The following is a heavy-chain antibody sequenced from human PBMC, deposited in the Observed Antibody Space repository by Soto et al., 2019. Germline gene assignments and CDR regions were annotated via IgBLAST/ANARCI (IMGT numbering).Heavy chain of an antibody. D-gene: IGHD2-15*01. CDR3: ASHRPRCSGGSCYSDSYYYYYGMDV. J-gene: IGHJ6*02. Sequence: ASVKVSCKASGGTFSSYAISWVRQAPGQGLEWMGGIIPIFGTANYAQKFQGRVTITADESTSTAYMELGSLRSEDTAVYYCASHRPRCSGGSCYSDSYYYYYGMDVWGQGTTVTVSS. CDR1: GGTFSSYA. CDR2: IIPIFGTA. V-gene: IGHV1-69*13.